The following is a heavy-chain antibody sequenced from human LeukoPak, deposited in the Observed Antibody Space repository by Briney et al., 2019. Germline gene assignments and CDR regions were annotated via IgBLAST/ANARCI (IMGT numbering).Heavy chain of an antibody. D-gene: IGHD6-19*01. J-gene: IGHJ4*02. CDR3: ATKQWLAPPPDS. CDR1: GFTFSKYW. CDR2: INTDGTVT. Sequence: PGGSLRLSCAASGFTFSKYWMLWVRQAPAKGLEGGSRINTDGTVTTYADSVKGRFTVSRDNADNTMFLQMNSVRDEDTAVYYCATKQWLAPPPDSWGQGTPVTVSS. V-gene: IGHV3-74*01.